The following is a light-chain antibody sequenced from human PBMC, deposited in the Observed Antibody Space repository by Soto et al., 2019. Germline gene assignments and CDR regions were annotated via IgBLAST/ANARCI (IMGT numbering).Light chain of an antibody. CDR3: SSYTSSSTLYV. Sequence: QSVLTQPASVSGSSGQSITISCTGTSSDGGGYNYVSWYQQHPGKAPKLMIYDVSNRPSGVSNRFSGSKSGNTASLTISGLQAEDEADYYCSSYTSSSTLYVFGTGTKVTVL. CDR2: DVS. J-gene: IGLJ1*01. V-gene: IGLV2-14*01. CDR1: SSDGGGYNY.